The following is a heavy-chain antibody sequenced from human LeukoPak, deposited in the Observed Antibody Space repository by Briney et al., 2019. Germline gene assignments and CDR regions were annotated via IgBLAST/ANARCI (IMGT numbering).Heavy chain of an antibody. CDR3: ARGAGYYYDSSGYYY. J-gene: IGHJ4*02. V-gene: IGHV4-34*01. Sequence: SETLSLTCAVYGGSFSGYYWSWIRQPPGKGLEWIGEINHSGSTNYNPSLKSRVTISVDTCKNQFSLKLSSVTAADTAVYYCARGAGYYYDSSGYYYWGQGTLVTVSS. CDR1: GGSFSGYY. D-gene: IGHD3-22*01. CDR2: INHSGST.